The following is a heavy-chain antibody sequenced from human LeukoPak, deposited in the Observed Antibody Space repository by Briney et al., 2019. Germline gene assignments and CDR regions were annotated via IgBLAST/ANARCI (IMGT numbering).Heavy chain of an antibody. J-gene: IGHJ5*02. CDR2: VIPILGRA. Sequence: SVKVSCKSSGATFSSYAISWVRQAPGQGLEWMGRVIPILGRANKEQKCKGRDTMTEDIYTSTDYMELSSLRSEDTAVYYCARLWTYYYFSGSLNWFDPWGQGTLVSVS. CDR3: ARLWTYYYFSGSLNWFDP. V-gene: IGHV1-69*04. D-gene: IGHD3-10*01. CDR1: GATFSSYA.